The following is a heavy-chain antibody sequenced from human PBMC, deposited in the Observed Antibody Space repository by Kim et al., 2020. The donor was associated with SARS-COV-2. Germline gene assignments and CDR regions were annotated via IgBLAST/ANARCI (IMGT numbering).Heavy chain of an antibody. J-gene: IGHJ4*02. CDR2: INHSGST. D-gene: IGHD3-16*02. CDR3: ARVLYRARTGSNRAFAY. Sequence: SETLSLTCAVYGGSFSGYYWSWIRQPPGQGLEWIGEINHSGSTNYNPSLKSRVTISVDTSKNQFSLKLSSVTAADTAVYYCARVLYRARTGSNRAFAYWGQGTLVTVSS. V-gene: IGHV4-34*01. CDR1: GGSFSGYY.